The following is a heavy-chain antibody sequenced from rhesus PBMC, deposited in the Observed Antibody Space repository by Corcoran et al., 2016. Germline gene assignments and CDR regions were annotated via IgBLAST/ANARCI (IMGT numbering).Heavy chain of an antibody. CDR1: GGSICGAYD. Sequence: QVQLRESGPGVVKPSETLSLTCAVSGGSICGAYDWSWFRQPPGKGLEWIGYLYGSHGTTTYNPSLKNRVTISKDASKNQFSLKLKSVTAADTAVYFCAKRVGPFDCWGQGVLVTVSS. J-gene: IGHJ4*01. D-gene: IGHD3-3*01. CDR3: AKRVGPFDC. V-gene: IGHV4-76*01. CDR2: LYGSHGTT.